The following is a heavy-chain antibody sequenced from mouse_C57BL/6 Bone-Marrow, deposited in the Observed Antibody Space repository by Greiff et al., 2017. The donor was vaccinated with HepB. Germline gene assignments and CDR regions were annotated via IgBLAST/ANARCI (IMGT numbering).Heavy chain of an antibody. CDR1: GYTFTSYG. CDR2: IYPRSGNT. V-gene: IGHV1-81*01. Sequence: VQLQQSGAELARPGASVKLSCKASGYTFTSYGISWVKQRTGQGLEWIGEIYPRSGNTYYNEKFKGKATLTANKSSSTAYMELRSLTSEDSAVYFCAFYYSNYYYAMDYWGQGTSVTVSS. J-gene: IGHJ4*01. CDR3: AFYYSNYYYAMDY. D-gene: IGHD2-5*01.